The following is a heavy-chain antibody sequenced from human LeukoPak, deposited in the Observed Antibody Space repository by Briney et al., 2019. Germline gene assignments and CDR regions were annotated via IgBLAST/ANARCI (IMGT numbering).Heavy chain of an antibody. CDR3: AKVSLAGAGTTRTNLGNFDY. Sequence: GGSLRLSCAASGFTFSSYAMSWVRQAPGKGLEWVSAISGSGGSTYYADSVKGRFTISRDNSKNTLYLQMNSLRAEDTAVYYCAKVSLAGAGTTRTNLGNFDYWGQGTLVNVSS. CDR2: ISGSGGST. J-gene: IGHJ4*02. CDR1: GFTFSSYA. V-gene: IGHV3-23*01. D-gene: IGHD6-13*01.